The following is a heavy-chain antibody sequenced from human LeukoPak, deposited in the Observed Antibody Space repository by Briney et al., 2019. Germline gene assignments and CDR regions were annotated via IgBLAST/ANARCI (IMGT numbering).Heavy chain of an antibody. J-gene: IGHJ4*02. CDR3: AREAGGYEDY. CDR2: IYPSGTT. CDR1: GGSISNYW. V-gene: IGHV4-4*07. D-gene: IGHD5-12*01. Sequence: SETLSLTCTVSGGSISNYWWSWIRQAAGKGLEWIGRIYPSGTTYYNPSLRSRFTLSVDTSKNQFSLKLSSLTPADTAVYYCAREAGGYEDYWGQGTLVTVSS.